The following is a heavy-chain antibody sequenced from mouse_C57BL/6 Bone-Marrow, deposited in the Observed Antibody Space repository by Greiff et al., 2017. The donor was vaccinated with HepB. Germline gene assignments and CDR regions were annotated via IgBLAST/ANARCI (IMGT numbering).Heavy chain of an antibody. V-gene: IGHV5-2*01. CDR1: EYEFPSHD. D-gene: IGHD2-1*01. CDR3: ARRGGNEGWFAY. J-gene: IGHJ3*01. Sequence: EVQVVESGGGLVQPGESLKLSCESNEYEFPSHDMSWVRKTPEKRLELVAAINSDGGSTYYPDTMERRFIISRDNTKKTLYLQMSSLRAEDTALYYCARRGGNEGWFAYWGQGTLVTVSA. CDR2: INSDGGST.